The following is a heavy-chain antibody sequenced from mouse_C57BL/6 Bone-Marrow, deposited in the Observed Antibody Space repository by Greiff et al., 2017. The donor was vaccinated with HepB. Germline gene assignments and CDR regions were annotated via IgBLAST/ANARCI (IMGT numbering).Heavy chain of an antibody. D-gene: IGHD2-4*01. J-gene: IGHJ2*01. CDR2: ISSGSSTI. V-gene: IGHV5-17*01. CDR3: ARGITTYFDY. Sequence: EVHLVESGGGLVKPGGSLKLSCAASGFTFSDYGMHWVRQAPEKGLEWVAYISSGSSTIYYADTVKGRFTISRDNAKNTLFLQMTSLRSEDTAMYYCARGITTYFDYWGQGTTLTVSS. CDR1: GFTFSDYG.